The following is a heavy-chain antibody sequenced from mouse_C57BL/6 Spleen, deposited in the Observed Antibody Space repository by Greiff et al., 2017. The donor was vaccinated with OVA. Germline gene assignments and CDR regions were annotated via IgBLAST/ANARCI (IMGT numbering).Heavy chain of an antibody. CDR3: ARSGSSMITYCDY. CDR1: GYTFTSYW. Sequence: VQLQQPGAELVKPGASVKLSCKASGYTFTSYWMQWVKQRPGQGLEWIGEIDPSDSYTNYNQKFKGKATLTVDTSSSTAYMQLSSLTSEDSAVYYCARSGSSMITYCDYWGQGTTLTVSS. D-gene: IGHD2-4*01. J-gene: IGHJ2*01. V-gene: IGHV1-50*01. CDR2: IDPSDSYT.